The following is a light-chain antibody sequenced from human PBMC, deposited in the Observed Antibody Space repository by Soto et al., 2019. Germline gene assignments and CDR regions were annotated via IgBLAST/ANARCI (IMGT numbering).Light chain of an antibody. CDR1: QSISSS. CDR3: QQSFTTLGT. V-gene: IGKV1-39*01. CDR2: AAS. J-gene: IGKJ3*01. Sequence: DIQMTQSPSSLSASGGDRVTITCRASQSISSSLNWYQQKPGKAPKLLIYAASSLQSGLPSRFSGRGSGTDFTLTISSLQPEDFATYYCQQSFTTLGTFGPGTKVDIK.